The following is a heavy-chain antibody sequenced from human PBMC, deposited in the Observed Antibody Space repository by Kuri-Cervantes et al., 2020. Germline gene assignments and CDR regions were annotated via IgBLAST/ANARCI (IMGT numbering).Heavy chain of an antibody. Sequence: SETLSPTCTVSGRSISSSSYYWGWIREPPGKGLEWIGSIYYSGNSYYNPSPEGRVTISVETSKNEFSLKLSSVTAAKTAVYYCACYYESSGYYDNDAFDIWGQGTMVTVSS. CDR1: GRSISSSSYY. D-gene: IGHD3-22*01. V-gene: IGHV4-39*01. CDR2: IYYSGNS. CDR3: ACYYESSGYYDNDAFDI. J-gene: IGHJ3*02.